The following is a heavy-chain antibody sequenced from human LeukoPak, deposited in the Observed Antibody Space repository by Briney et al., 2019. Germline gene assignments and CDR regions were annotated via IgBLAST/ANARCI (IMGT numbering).Heavy chain of an antibody. CDR3: ATDLPSEQTTVTTMDYGMDV. J-gene: IGHJ6*04. CDR2: FDPEDGET. CDR1: GYTLTELS. D-gene: IGHD4-17*01. Sequence: ASEKVSCKVSGYTLTELSMHWVRQAPGKGLEWMGGFDPEDGETIYAQKFQGRVTMTEDTSTDTAYMELSSLRAEDTAVYYCATDLPSEQTTVTTMDYGMDVWGKGTTVTVSS. V-gene: IGHV1-24*01.